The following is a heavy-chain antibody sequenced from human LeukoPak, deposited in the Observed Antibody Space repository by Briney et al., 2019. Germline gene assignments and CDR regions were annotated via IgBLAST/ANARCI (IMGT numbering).Heavy chain of an antibody. V-gene: IGHV3-23*01. D-gene: IGHD3-3*01. CDR3: AKDPYYDFWSGYDHYFDY. CDR2: ISGSGGSP. CDR1: GFTFSSYA. J-gene: IGHJ4*02. Sequence: GGSLRLSCAASGFTFSSYAMSWVRQAPGKGLEWVSSISGSGGSPYYADSVKGRFTISRDNSKNTLYLQMNSLRAEDTAVYYCAKDPYYDFWSGYDHYFDYWGQGTLVTVSS.